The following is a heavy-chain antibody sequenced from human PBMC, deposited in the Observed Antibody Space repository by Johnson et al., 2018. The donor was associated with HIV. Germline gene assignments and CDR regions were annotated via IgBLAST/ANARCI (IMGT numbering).Heavy chain of an antibody. Sequence: QVQLVESGGGLVQPGGSLRLSCAASGFTFSSYDMHWVRQATGQGLEWVAFIRYDGSNKYYADSVKGRFTISRDNSKNTRYLQMNSLRAEDTAVYYCAKARGYDPYDAFDIWGQGTMVTVSS. D-gene: IGHD5-12*01. V-gene: IGHV3-30*02. CDR2: IRYDGSNK. CDR3: AKARGYDPYDAFDI. J-gene: IGHJ3*02. CDR1: GFTFSSYD.